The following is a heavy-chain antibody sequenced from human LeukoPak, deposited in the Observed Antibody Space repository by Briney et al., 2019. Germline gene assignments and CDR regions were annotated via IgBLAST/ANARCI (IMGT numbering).Heavy chain of an antibody. V-gene: IGHV3-11*01. D-gene: IGHD3-3*01. CDR1: GFTFSDYY. J-gene: IGHJ6*02. Sequence: GGSLRLSCAASGFTFSDYYMSWIRQAPGKGLEWVSYISSSGSTIYYADSVKGRFTISRDNAKNSLYLQMNSLRAEDTAVYYCARDGPTYYDFWSGYYPSYYGMDVWGQGTTVTVSS. CDR3: ARDGPTYYDFWSGYYPSYYGMDV. CDR2: ISSSGSTI.